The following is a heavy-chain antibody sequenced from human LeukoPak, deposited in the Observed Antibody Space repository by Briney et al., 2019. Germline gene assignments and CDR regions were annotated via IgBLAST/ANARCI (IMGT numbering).Heavy chain of an antibody. D-gene: IGHD4-17*01. CDR2: INPNSGGT. CDR3: ARGPTVTTLNKNWFDP. Sequence: ASVKVSCKASGYTFTGCYMHWVRQAPGQGLEWMGRINPNSGGTNYAQKFQGRVTMTRDTSISTAYMELSRLRSDDTAVYYCARGPTVTTLNKNWFDPWGQGTLVTVSS. CDR1: GYTFTGCY. J-gene: IGHJ5*02. V-gene: IGHV1-2*06.